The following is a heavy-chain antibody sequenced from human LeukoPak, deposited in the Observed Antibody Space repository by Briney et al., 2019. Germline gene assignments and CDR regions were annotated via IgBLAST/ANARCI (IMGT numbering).Heavy chain of an antibody. CDR2: IYFSGTT. Sequence: PSETLSLTCTVSGASVSSGGYYWSWIRQHPGKGLEWIGYIYFSGTTYFNPSLKSRLTLSVDTSQNQFSLKLSSVTAADTAMYYCARGWVGVPYFDYWGQGTLVTVSS. D-gene: IGHD3-3*01. V-gene: IGHV4-31*03. CDR3: ARGWVGVPYFDY. CDR1: GASVSSGGYY. J-gene: IGHJ4*02.